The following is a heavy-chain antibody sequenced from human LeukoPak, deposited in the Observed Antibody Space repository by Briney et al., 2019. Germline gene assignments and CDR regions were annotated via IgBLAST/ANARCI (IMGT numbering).Heavy chain of an antibody. CDR2: ISVYNGNT. CDR1: GYTFANFG. V-gene: IGHV1-18*04. J-gene: IGHJ4*02. CDR3: ARTCSSSSCYMVH. D-gene: IGHD2-2*02. Sequence: ASVKVSCKASGYTFANFGITWVGQAPGQGLGWMGWISVYNGNTNYAQNLQGRVTLTTDTSTSTAYMELRSLRSDDTALYYCARTCSSSSCYMVHWGQGTLVTVSS.